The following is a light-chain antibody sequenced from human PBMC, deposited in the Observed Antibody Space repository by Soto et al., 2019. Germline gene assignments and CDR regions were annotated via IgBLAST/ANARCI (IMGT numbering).Light chain of an antibody. Sequence: QSALTQSASVSGSPGQSITISCTGTSSDIGGYKYVSWYQQHPGKAPKLIIYEVTNRPSGVSDRFSGSKSGNTASLTISGLQDEDEADYYCSSYTIYSTLLLFGGGTKLTVL. V-gene: IGLV2-14*01. CDR2: EVT. CDR3: SSYTIYSTLLL. J-gene: IGLJ2*01. CDR1: SSDIGGYKY.